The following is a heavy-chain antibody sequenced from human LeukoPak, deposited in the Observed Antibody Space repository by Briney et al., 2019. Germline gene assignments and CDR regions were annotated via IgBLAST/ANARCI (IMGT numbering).Heavy chain of an antibody. CDR1: GGSFSGYY. J-gene: IGHJ4*02. V-gene: IGHV4-34*01. Sequence: SETLSLTCAVYGGSFSGYYWSWIRQPPGKGLEWIGEINHSGSTNYNPSLKSRVTISVDTSKNQFSLKLSSVTAADTAVCYCARVSSWLYYFDYWGQGTLVTVSS. CDR3: ARVSSWLYYFDY. CDR2: INHSGST. D-gene: IGHD6-13*01.